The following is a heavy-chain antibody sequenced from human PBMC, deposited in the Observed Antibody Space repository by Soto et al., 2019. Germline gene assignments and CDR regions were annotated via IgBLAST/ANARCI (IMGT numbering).Heavy chain of an antibody. J-gene: IGHJ4*02. CDR3: ARERYYDSSGYYPFDY. D-gene: IGHD3-22*01. Sequence: AVEVVCRAYVGTFSSYAISWVRQAPGQGLEWMGGIIPIFGNTGYAQKFQGRVTMTTDTSTSTAYMELRSLRSDDTAVYYCARERYYDSSGYYPFDYWGQGTLVTVSS. V-gene: IGHV1-69*05. CDR2: IIPIFGNT. CDR1: VGTFSSYA.